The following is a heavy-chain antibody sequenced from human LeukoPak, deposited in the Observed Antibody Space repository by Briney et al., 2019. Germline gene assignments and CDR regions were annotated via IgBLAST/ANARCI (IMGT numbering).Heavy chain of an antibody. CDR1: NHG. D-gene: IGHD6-19*01. CDR3: ARDKQWLVYGLDV. V-gene: IGHV3-30*03. CDR2: ISQDGNSK. Sequence: GGSLRLSCVGNHGMHWVRQAPGKGLYWVGVISQDGNSKYYGDSVKGRFTISRDNSRNTLYLQMNSLRGEDTAVYYCARDKQWLVYGLDVWGQGTTVTVSS. J-gene: IGHJ6*02.